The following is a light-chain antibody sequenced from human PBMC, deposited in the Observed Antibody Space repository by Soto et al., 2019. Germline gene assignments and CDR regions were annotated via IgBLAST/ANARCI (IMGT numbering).Light chain of an antibody. J-gene: IGKJ5*01. CDR1: QSVSSSY. CDR3: QQYGTSPPST. CDR2: GAS. V-gene: IGKV3-20*01. Sequence: EIVLTQSPGTLSLSPGERATLSCRASQSVSSSYLAWYQQKPGQAPRLLINGASSRATGIPDRFSGSGSGTDFTLTISRLEPEDFAVYYCQQYGTSPPSTFGQGTRLEIE.